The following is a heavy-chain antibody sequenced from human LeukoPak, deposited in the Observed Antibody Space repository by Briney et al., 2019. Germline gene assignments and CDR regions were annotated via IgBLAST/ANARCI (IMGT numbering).Heavy chain of an antibody. J-gene: IGHJ4*02. D-gene: IGHD3-3*01. V-gene: IGHV4-34*01. CDR2: INHSGSP. Sequence: PSEPLSLTCAVYGGSFSDYYWTWIREPPGKGLEWIGEINHSGSPNNNPSLKSRVSISFDTSKNQFSLKLTSVTAADTAVYYCVSRRTAMFGVIKGPIDYWGQGTLVTVSS. CDR3: VSRRTAMFGVIKGPIDY. CDR1: GGSFSDYY.